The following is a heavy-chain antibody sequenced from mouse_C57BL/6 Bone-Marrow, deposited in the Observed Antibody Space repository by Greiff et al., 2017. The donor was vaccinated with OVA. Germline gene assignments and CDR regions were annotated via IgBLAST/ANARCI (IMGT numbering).Heavy chain of an antibody. D-gene: IGHD6-2*01. J-gene: IGHJ2*01. Sequence: VQLQQPGAELVKPGASVKLSCKASGYTFTSYWMQWVKQRPGQGLEWIGEIDPSDSYTNYNQKCKGKATLTVDTSSSTAYMQISSLTSEDSAVYYWSNCDSLFDYWGQGTTLTVSS. V-gene: IGHV1-50*01. CDR1: GYTFTSYW. CDR2: IDPSDSYT. CDR3: SNCDSLFDY.